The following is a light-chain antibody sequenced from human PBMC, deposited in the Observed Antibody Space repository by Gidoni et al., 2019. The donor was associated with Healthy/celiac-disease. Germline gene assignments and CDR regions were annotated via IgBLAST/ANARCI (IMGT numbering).Light chain of an antibody. V-gene: IGKV3-15*01. CDR2: GAS. J-gene: IGKJ1*01. CDR1: QSVSSSN. CDR3: QQYSNWPRT. Sequence: EIVMTQSPATLSVSPGERATLSCRASQSVSSSNLAWYQQKPGQAPRLLIYGASTRATGIPARVSGSGSVTEFTLTISSLQSEDFAVYYCQQYSNWPRTFGQGTKVEIK.